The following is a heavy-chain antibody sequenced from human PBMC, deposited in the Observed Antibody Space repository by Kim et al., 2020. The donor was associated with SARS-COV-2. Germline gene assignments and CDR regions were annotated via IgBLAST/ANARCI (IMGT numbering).Heavy chain of an antibody. CDR3: ARDLYYYGSGSYPPFDY. D-gene: IGHD3-10*01. CDR1: GGTFSSYA. CDR2: IIPILGIA. V-gene: IGHV1-69*04. J-gene: IGHJ4*02. Sequence: SVKVSCKASGGTFSSYAISWVRQAPGQGLEWMGRIIPILGIANYAQKFQGRVTITADKSTSTAYMELSSLRSEDTAVYYCARDLYYYGSGSYPPFDYWGQGTLVTVSS.